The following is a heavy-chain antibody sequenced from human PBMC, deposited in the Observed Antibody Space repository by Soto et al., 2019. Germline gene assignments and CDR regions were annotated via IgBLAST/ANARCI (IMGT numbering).Heavy chain of an antibody. D-gene: IGHD6-19*01. Sequence: VQLVESGGGVVQPGRSLRLSCAASGFTFSDYAMHWVRQAPGKGLEWVSVVSHDGRKTHYADSVKGRCTISRDSAKNTVSLEMTSLRAEVTAVYYWAKGGRQWLFTSDFNYLGQAALVTVT. CDR2: VSHDGRKT. V-gene: IGHV3-30*18. CDR1: GFTFSDYA. CDR3: AKGGRQWLFTSDFNY. J-gene: IGHJ4*02.